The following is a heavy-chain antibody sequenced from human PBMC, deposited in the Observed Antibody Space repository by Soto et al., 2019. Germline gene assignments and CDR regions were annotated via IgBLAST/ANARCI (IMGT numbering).Heavy chain of an antibody. J-gene: IGHJ6*02. CDR2: ISGSADST. CDR1: GLTFSSYA. V-gene: IGHV3-23*01. D-gene: IGHD6-6*01. CDR3: AKEMYSSSHYYYYYGMDV. Sequence: GGSLRLSCAASGLTFSSYAMSWGRQAPGKGLEWVSAISGSADSTYYADSVKGRFTISRDNSKNTLYLQMNSLRAEDTAVYYCAKEMYSSSHYYYYYGMDVWGQGTTVTVSS.